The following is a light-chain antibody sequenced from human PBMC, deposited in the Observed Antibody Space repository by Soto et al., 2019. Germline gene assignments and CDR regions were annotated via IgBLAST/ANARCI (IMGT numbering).Light chain of an antibody. CDR1: QSISSY. CDR3: QQRYSTPKT. V-gene: IGKV1-39*01. Sequence: DIQMTQSPSSLSASVGDRVTITCRASQSISSYLNWYQQKPGKAPKLLIYAASSLQSGVPSRFSGSGSGTDFTLTISSLQPEDFATYYCQQRYSTPKTFGPGNKVYLQ. J-gene: IGKJ3*01. CDR2: AAS.